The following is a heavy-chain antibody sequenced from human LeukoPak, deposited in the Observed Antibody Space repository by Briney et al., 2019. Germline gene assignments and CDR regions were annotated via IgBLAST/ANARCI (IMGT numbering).Heavy chain of an antibody. Sequence: SETLSLTCTVSGGSISSYYWSWIRQPPGKGLEWIGEINHSGSTNYNPSLKSRVTISVDTSKNQFSLKLSSVTAADTAVYYCARALTTDRHFDYWGQGTLVTVSS. V-gene: IGHV4-34*01. CDR3: ARALTTDRHFDY. J-gene: IGHJ4*02. CDR1: GGSISSYY. D-gene: IGHD1-1*01. CDR2: INHSGST.